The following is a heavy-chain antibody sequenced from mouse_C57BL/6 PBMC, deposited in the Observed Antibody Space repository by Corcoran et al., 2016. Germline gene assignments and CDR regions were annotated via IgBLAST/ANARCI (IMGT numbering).Heavy chain of an antibody. J-gene: IGHJ4*01. CDR3: ARCRNCYAMDY. CDR1: GYTFTTYG. CDR2: INTYSGVP. D-gene: IGHD2-1*01. Sequence: QIQLVQSGPELKKPGETVKISCKASGYTFTTYGMSWVKQAPGKGLKWMGWINTYSGVPTYADDFKGQFAFSLETSASTAYLQINNLKNEDTATYFCARCRNCYAMDYWGQGTSVTVSS. V-gene: IGHV9-3*01.